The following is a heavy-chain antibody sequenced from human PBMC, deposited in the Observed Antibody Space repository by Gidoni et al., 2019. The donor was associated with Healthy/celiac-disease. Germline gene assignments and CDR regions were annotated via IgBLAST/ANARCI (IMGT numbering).Heavy chain of an antibody. Sequence: EVQLLESGGGLVQPGGSLRLSCAASGFTFSIYAMSWVRQAPGKGLEWVSAISGSGGSTYYADSVKGRFTISRDNSKNTLYLQMNSLRAEDTAVYYCAKVAYCSGGSCYSWDYWGQGTLVTVSS. J-gene: IGHJ4*02. CDR3: AKVAYCSGGSCYSWDY. V-gene: IGHV3-23*01. D-gene: IGHD2-15*01. CDR1: GFTFSIYA. CDR2: ISGSGGST.